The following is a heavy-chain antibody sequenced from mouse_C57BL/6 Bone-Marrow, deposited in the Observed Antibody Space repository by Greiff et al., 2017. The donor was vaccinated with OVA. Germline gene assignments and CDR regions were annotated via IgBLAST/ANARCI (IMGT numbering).Heavy chain of an antibody. D-gene: IGHD1-1*01. J-gene: IGHJ1*03. CDR1: GYTFTSYW. V-gene: IGHV1-64*01. CDR3: ARPITTVVANWYFDV. Sequence: QVQLQQPGAELVKPGASVKLSCKASGYTFTSYWMYWVKQRPGQGLEWIGMIHPNSGSTNYNEKFKSKATLTVDKSSSTAYMQLSSLTSEDSAVYYCARPITTVVANWYFDVWGTGTTVTVSS. CDR2: IHPNSGST.